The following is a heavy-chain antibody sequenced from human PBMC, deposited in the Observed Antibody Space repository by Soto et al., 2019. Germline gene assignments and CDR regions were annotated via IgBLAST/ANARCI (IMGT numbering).Heavy chain of an antibody. J-gene: IGHJ3*02. CDR1: GGSFSGYY. Sequence: SETLSLTCAVYGGSFSGYYWSWIRQPPGKGLEWIGEINHSGSTNYNPSLKSRVTISVDTSKNQFSLKLSSVTAADTAVYYCAETCGGSCSDDAFDIWGQGTMVTVSS. D-gene: IGHD2-15*01. CDR3: AETCGGSCSDDAFDI. V-gene: IGHV4-34*01. CDR2: INHSGST.